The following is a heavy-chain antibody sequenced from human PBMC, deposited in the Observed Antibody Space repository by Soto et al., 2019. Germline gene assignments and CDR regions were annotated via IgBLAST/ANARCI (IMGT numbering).Heavy chain of an antibody. CDR2: VSPTGDST. V-gene: IGHV3-23*01. J-gene: IGHJ6*02. CDR1: GFIFSTYS. CDR3: VKEPDV. Sequence: GGSLRLSCEASGFIFSTYSMTWVRQAPGKGLEWVAAVSPTGDSTYYADSLKGRLTISRDNSKNTVFLQMNSLSADDTALYYCVKEPDVWGQGTTVTVSS.